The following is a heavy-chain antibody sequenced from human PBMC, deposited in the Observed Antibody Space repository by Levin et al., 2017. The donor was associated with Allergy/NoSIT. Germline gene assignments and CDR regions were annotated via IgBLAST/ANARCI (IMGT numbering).Heavy chain of an antibody. Sequence: AASVKVSCKASGGTFSSYAISWVRQAPGQGLEWMGGIIPIFGTANYAQKFQGRVTITADESTSTAYMELSSLRSEDTAVYYCARGGAPLTLGQLFTLPAPGADYFDYWGQGTLVTVSS. CDR1: GGTFSSYA. V-gene: IGHV1-69*13. J-gene: IGHJ4*02. D-gene: IGHD3-9*01. CDR3: ARGGAPLTLGQLFTLPAPGADYFDY. CDR2: IIPIFGTA.